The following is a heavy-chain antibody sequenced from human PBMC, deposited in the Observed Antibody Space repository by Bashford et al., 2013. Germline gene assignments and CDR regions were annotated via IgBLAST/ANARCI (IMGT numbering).Heavy chain of an antibody. D-gene: IGHD2-15*01. CDR3: ARDMESGGPDYYYYGMDV. Sequence: GGSLRLSCAASGFTFSSYGMHWVRQAPGKGLEWVAVIWYDGSNKYYADSVKGRFTISRDNSKNTLYLQMNSLRAEDTAVYYCARDMESGGPDYYYYGMDVWGQGTTVTVSS. V-gene: IGHV3-33*01. J-gene: IGHJ6*02. CDR1: GFTFSSYG. CDR2: IWYDGSNK.